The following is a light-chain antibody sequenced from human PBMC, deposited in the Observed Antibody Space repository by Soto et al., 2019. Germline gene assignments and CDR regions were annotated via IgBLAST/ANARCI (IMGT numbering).Light chain of an antibody. CDR2: TAS. J-gene: IGKJ1*01. CDR1: QSISNY. Sequence: GDRGTIACRASQSISNYLNWYQEKPGKAPKLLIYTASSLQSGVPSRFSGSGSGTDFTLSISSLQPEDFATYYCQQSYSTPPGTFGQGTKGDIK. V-gene: IGKV1-39*01. CDR3: QQSYSTPPGT.